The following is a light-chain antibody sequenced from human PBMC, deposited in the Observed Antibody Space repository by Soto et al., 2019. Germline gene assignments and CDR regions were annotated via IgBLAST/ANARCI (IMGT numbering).Light chain of an antibody. CDR3: QQYNRYSLT. J-gene: IGKJ4*01. CDR1: QSISSW. Sequence: DIQMTQSPSTLSASVGDRVTITCRASQSISSWLAWYQQKPGKAPKLLIYDASSLESGVPSRFSGSGSDTEFTLNIKNPPPDEFATYHCQQYNRYSLTFGGGTKVEIK. CDR2: DAS. V-gene: IGKV1-5*01.